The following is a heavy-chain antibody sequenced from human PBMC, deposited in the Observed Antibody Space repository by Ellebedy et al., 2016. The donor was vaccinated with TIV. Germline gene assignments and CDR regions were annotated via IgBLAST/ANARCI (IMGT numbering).Heavy chain of an antibody. CDR2: IYYSGST. CDR1: GGSFSGYY. J-gene: IGHJ4*02. V-gene: IGHV4-34*01. Sequence: SETLSLXCAVYGGSFSGYYWSWIRQPPGKGLEWIGYIYYSGSTYYNPSLKSRVTISVDTSKNQFSLKLSSVTAADTAVYYCAGILSGYDPSYWGQGTLVTVSS. D-gene: IGHD5-12*01. CDR3: AGILSGYDPSY.